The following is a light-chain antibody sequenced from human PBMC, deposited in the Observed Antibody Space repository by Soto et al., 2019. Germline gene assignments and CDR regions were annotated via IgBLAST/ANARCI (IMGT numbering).Light chain of an antibody. CDR2: EVN. CDR3: SSYTTSSTLV. J-gene: IGLJ3*02. CDR1: SSDVGGYNY. V-gene: IGLV2-14*01. Sequence: QSVLTQPASVSGSPGQSITISCTGTSSDVGGYNYVSWYQHHPGKAPKLIIYEVNKRPSGVSNRFSGSKSGNTASLTISGLQAEDEADYYCSSYTTSSTLVFGGGTKLTVL.